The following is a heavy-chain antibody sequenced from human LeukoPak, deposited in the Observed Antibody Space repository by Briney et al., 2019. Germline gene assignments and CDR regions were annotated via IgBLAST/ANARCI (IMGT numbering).Heavy chain of an antibody. V-gene: IGHV4-61*02. CDR1: GGSISSGSYY. D-gene: IGHD5-18*01. CDR3: ARDTYGYGYNDAFDI. Sequence: SQTLSLTCTVSGGSISSGSYYWSWIRQPAGKGLEWIGRIYTSGSTNYNPSLKSRVTISVDTSKNQFSLKLSSVTAADTAVYYCARDTYGYGYNDAFDIWGQGTMVTVSS. CDR2: IYTSGST. J-gene: IGHJ3*02.